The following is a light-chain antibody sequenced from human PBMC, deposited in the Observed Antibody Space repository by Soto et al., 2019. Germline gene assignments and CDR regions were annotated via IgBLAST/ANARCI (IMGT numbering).Light chain of an antibody. Sequence: EIVLTQSPGTLSLSPGERATLSGRASQSVSKNYLAWYEPKHGQAPRVXIYGASNRDTGIPDRFSGSGSGTECTLTISSLQSEDFEVDDCQQYNNWTWTFGQGTKVDIK. CDR1: QSVSKN. J-gene: IGKJ1*01. CDR3: QQYNNWTWT. CDR2: GAS. V-gene: IGKV3-15*01.